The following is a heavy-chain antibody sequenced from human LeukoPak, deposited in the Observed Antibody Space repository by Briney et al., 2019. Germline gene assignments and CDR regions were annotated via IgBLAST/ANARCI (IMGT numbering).Heavy chain of an antibody. V-gene: IGHV3-48*03. CDR1: GFTFSSYE. D-gene: IGHD3-10*02. CDR3: AELGITMIGGV. CDR2: ISSSGSTI. J-gene: IGHJ6*04. Sequence: GGSLRLSCAASGFTFSSYEMNWVRQAPGKGLEWVSYISSSGSTIYYAESVKGRFTISRDNAKNSLYLQMNSLRAGDTSVYYCAELGITMIGGVWGKGTTVTISS.